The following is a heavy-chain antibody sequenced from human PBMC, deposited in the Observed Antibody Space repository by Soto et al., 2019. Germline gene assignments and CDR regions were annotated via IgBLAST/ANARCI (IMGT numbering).Heavy chain of an antibody. D-gene: IGHD6-19*01. V-gene: IGHV3-30*18. CDR2: ISYDGSNK. CDR3: AKDYGSGWSKALSGYFDY. J-gene: IGHJ4*02. CDR1: GFTFSSYG. Sequence: GGSLRLSCAASGFTFSSYGMHWVRQAPGKGLEWVAVISYDGSNKYYADSVKGRFTISRDNSKNTLYLQMNSLRAEDTAVYYCAKDYGSGWSKALSGYFDYWGQRSLVTVSS.